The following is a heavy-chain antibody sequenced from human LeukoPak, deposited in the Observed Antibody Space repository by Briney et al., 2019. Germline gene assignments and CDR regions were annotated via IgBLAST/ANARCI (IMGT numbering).Heavy chain of an antibody. CDR1: GFTFDDYA. CDR2: ISWNSGSI. Sequence: GGSLRLSCAASGFTFDDYAMHWVRQAPGKGLEWVSGISWNSGSIGYADSVKGRFTISRDNAKNSLYLQMNSLRAEDTAVYYCARRVVVPAAPYYFDYWGQGTLVTVSS. CDR3: ARRVVVPAAPYYFDY. D-gene: IGHD2-2*01. V-gene: IGHV3-9*01. J-gene: IGHJ4*02.